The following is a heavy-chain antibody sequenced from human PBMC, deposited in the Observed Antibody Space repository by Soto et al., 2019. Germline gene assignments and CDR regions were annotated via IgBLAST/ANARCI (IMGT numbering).Heavy chain of an antibody. Sequence: ASVKVSCKASGYTFTSYGISWVRQAPGQGLEWMGWISAYNGNTNYAQKLQGRVTMTTDTSTSTAYMELRSLRSDDTAVYYCARESAAVAGSRAPSYGIDVWGQGTTVTVSS. V-gene: IGHV1-18*04. CDR3: ARESAAVAGSRAPSYGIDV. J-gene: IGHJ6*02. D-gene: IGHD6-19*01. CDR1: GYTFTSYG. CDR2: ISAYNGNT.